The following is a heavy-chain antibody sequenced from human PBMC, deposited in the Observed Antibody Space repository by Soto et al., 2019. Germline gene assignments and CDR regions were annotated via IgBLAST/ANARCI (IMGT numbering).Heavy chain of an antibody. CDR3: ARAGGLGAVAVDY. V-gene: IGHV4-59*12. D-gene: IGHD6-19*01. J-gene: IGHJ4*02. CDR1: GGSISSYY. Sequence: SETLSLTCTVSGGSISSYYWSWIRQHPGKGLEWIGYIYHSGSTYYNPSLKSRVTISVDRSKNQFSLKLSSVTAADTAVYYCARAGGLGAVAVDYWGQGTLVTVSS. CDR2: IYHSGST.